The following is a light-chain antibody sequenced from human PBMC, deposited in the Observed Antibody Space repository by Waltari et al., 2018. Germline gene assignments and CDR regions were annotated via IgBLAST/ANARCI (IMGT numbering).Light chain of an antibody. CDR2: EVT. CDR1: SSDVGRYHH. V-gene: IGLV2-14*01. Sequence: QSALTQPASVSGSPGQSITISCTGTSSDVGRYHHVSWYQHHPGKAPKLMIFEVTDRPSGVSNRFSGSKSGNTASLTISGLQAEDEADYYCSSYTTSNTWVFGGGTKVTVL. CDR3: SSYTTSNTWV. J-gene: IGLJ3*02.